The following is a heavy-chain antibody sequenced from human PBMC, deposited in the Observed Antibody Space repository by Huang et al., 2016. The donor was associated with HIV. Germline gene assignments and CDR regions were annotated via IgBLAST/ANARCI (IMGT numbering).Heavy chain of an antibody. CDR2: IYYSGIT. D-gene: IGHD5-18*01. CDR3: ARGGYTYGFYWYFDL. J-gene: IGHJ2*01. CDR1: SGSISDHY. Sequence: QVQLQESGPGLVKPSETLSLTCTVSSGSISDHYWSWIRQPPGKGLEWIGGIYYSGITNYNSSLESRVTMLVDTSENQLSLKFSSVTAADTAMYYCARGGYTYGFYWYFDLWGRGTLVTVSS. V-gene: IGHV4-59*11.